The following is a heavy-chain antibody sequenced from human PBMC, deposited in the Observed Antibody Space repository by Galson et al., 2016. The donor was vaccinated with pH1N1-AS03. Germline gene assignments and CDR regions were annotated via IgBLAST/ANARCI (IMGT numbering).Heavy chain of an antibody. J-gene: IGHJ4*02. CDR3: TAVSADYDTSSFDPLIDY. Sequence: SVKVSCKVSGHTLTEVSIHWVRQAPGKGLEWMGSVAPEDGETIYVQKFKGRVAMTEDTSSDTAFMELSSLRSDDSAVYYCTAVSADYDTSSFDPLIDYWGQGTLVTVSS. CDR1: GHTLTEVS. CDR2: VAPEDGET. V-gene: IGHV1-24*01. D-gene: IGHD2-2*01.